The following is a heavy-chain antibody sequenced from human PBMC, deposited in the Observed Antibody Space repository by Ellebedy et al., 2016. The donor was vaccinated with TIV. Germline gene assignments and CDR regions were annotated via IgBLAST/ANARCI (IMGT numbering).Heavy chain of an antibody. CDR2: IYNSGST. V-gene: IGHV4-4*07. D-gene: IGHD2-21*02. J-gene: IGHJ6*02. CDR3: ARVKSELVTVDYYYYAIDV. Sequence: SETLSLXXTVSGGSITNFYWSWIRQPAGKGLEWIGRIYNSGSTNYNPSLKSRVTMSVDTSKNHFSLKLNSVTATDTAVYYCARVKSELVTVDYYYYAIDVWGQGITVTVSS. CDR1: GGSITNFY.